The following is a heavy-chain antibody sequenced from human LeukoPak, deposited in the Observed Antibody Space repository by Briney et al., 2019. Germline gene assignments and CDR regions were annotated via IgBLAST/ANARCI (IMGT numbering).Heavy chain of an antibody. Sequence: GGSLRLSCAASGFTFSSHWMSWVRQAPGKGLEWVANIKQDGSEKYYVDSVKGRFTISRDNAKNSLYLQMNSLRAEDTAVYYCARDQAQWLDYFDYWGQGTLVTVSS. CDR2: IKQDGSEK. V-gene: IGHV3-7*01. CDR3: ARDQAQWLDYFDY. D-gene: IGHD6-19*01. J-gene: IGHJ4*02. CDR1: GFTFSSHW.